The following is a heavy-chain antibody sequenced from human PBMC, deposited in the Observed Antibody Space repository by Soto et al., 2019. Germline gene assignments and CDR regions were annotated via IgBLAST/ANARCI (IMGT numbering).Heavy chain of an antibody. J-gene: IGHJ4*02. CDR1: GFAFSSYA. CDR2: ISYDGSNK. V-gene: IGHV3-30-3*01. CDR3: ARDLSGSGD. D-gene: IGHD3-10*01. Sequence: ESGGGVVQPGRSLRLSCAASGFAFSSYAMHWVRQAPGKGLEWVAVISYDGSNKYYADSVKGRFTISRDNSKNTLYLQMNNLRAEDTAVYYCARDLSGSGDWGQGTLVTVSS.